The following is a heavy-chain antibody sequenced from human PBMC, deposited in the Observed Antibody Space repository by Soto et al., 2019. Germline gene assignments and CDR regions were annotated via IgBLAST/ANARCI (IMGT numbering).Heavy chain of an antibody. J-gene: IGHJ4*02. Sequence: GGSLRLSCAASGFTFSDYYMSWIRQAPGKGLEWVSYISSSGSTIYYADSVKGRFTISRDNAKNTLYLQMSSLRAEDTAVYYCVRDLTDGYVDFDSWGQGTPVTVS. CDR2: ISSSGSTI. CDR3: VRDLTDGYVDFDS. CDR1: GFTFSDYY. D-gene: IGHD5-12*01. V-gene: IGHV3-11*04.